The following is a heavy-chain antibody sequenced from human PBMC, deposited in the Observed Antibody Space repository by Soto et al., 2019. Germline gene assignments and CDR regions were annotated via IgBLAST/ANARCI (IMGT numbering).Heavy chain of an antibody. CDR1: GFAFSNYA. V-gene: IGHV3-30-3*01. CDR3: VRGTYRGAYGYYLDY. CDR2: ISYDGSNG. Sequence: PGGSLRLSCAASGFAFSNYAMHWVRQAPGKGLEWEAVISYDGSNGYYADSVKGRFTISRDNSKNTLFLQMNSPRPEDTAVYHCVRGTYRGAYGYYLDYWGQGTPVTVSS. D-gene: IGHD4-17*01. J-gene: IGHJ4*02.